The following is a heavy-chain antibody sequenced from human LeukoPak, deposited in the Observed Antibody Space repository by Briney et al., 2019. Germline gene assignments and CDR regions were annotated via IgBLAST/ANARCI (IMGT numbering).Heavy chain of an antibody. CDR2: IRSKTDGGTT. D-gene: IGHD5-12*01. J-gene: IGHJ4*02. V-gene: IGHV3-15*01. CDR3: TTSLYSGYDWGSDY. CDR1: GFTFSNAY. Sequence: PGGSLRLSCAASGFTFSNAYMTWVRQAPGKGLEWVGRIRSKTDGGTTGSAAPVKGRFTISRDDSKNTLYLQMNSLKTEDTAVYYCTTSLYSGYDWGSDYWGQGTLVTVSS.